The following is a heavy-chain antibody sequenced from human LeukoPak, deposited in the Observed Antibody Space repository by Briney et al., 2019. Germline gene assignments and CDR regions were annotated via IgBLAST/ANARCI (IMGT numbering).Heavy chain of an antibody. V-gene: IGHV1-18*01. CDR1: GYTFTSYG. J-gene: IGHJ5*02. D-gene: IGHD2-2*01. Sequence: ASVKVSCKASGYTFTSYGISWVRQAPGQGLEWMGWISAYNGNTNYAQKPQGRVTMTTDTSTSTAYMELRSLRSDDTSVYYCARVPCSSTSCLGWFDPWGQGTLVTVSS. CDR2: ISAYNGNT. CDR3: ARVPCSSTSCLGWFDP.